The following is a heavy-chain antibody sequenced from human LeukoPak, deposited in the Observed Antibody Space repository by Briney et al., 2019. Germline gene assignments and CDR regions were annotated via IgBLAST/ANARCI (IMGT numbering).Heavy chain of an antibody. Sequence: GGSLRLSCAVSGFRVSGYYMSWVRQAPGKGLEWVGLIRDSGEAFYADFARGRFAISRDNSLNTVFLQMNSPRGEDTAIYYCAKNKGQLVPNYCMNVWGKGTTVTVSS. CDR2: IRDSGEA. CDR1: GFRVSGYY. V-gene: IGHV3-53*01. CDR3: AKNKGQLVPNYCMNV. J-gene: IGHJ6*03. D-gene: IGHD6-13*01.